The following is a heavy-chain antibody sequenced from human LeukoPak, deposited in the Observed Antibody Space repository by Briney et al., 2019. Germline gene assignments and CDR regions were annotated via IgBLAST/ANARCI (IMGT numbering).Heavy chain of an antibody. CDR2: IYYSGST. J-gene: IGHJ4*02. CDR3: ARSRRYLGYFDY. CDR1: GGSISSYY. D-gene: IGHD3-10*01. V-gene: IGHV4-59*01. Sequence: PSETLSLTCTVSGGSISSYYWSWIRQPPGNGLEWIGYIYYSGSTNYNPSLKSRVTISVDTSKNQFSLKLSSVTAADTAVYYCARSRRYLGYFDYWGQGTLVTVSS.